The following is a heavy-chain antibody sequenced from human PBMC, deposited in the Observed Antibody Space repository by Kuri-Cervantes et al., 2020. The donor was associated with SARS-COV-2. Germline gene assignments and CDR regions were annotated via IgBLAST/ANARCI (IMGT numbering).Heavy chain of an antibody. J-gene: IGHJ4*02. CDR1: GYTFTSYG. V-gene: IGHV1-2*04. Sequence: ASVKVSCKASGYTFTSYGITWVRQAPGQGLEWMGWINPNSGGTNYAQKFQGWVTMTRDTSISTAYMELSRLRSDDTAVYYCARGLDTAMAYYFDYWGQGTLVTVSS. CDR3: ARGLDTAMAYYFDY. CDR2: INPNSGGT. D-gene: IGHD5-18*01.